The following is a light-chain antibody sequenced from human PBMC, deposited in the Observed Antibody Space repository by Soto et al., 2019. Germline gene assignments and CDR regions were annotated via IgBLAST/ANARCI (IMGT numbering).Light chain of an antibody. V-gene: IGKV3-15*01. CDR3: QQYNRWPRT. J-gene: IGKJ1*01. CDR2: GTS. CDR1: QNFSNN. Sequence: EILVTQFPATLSLSPGERATLSCRGSQNFSNNLAWYQQKPGQAPRLLLYGTSTRATGVPTRFSGSGSGTEFTLTISNLQSEDFAVYYCQQYNRWPRTFGQGTNVEIK.